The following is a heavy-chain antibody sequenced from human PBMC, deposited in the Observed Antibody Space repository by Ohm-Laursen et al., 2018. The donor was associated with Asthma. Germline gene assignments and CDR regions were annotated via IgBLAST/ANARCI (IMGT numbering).Heavy chain of an antibody. CDR1: GFSFSSYA. CDR3: AKGIVPVYYYGLDV. D-gene: IGHD2-2*01. Sequence: SLRLSCSASGFSFSSYAMHWVRQAPGKGLECVALISYDGSSESYADSVKGRFTISRDNSKNTLHLDMNSLRAEDTAVYHCAKGIVPVYYYGLDVWGQGTTVTVSS. V-gene: IGHV3-30*18. J-gene: IGHJ6*02. CDR2: ISYDGSSE.